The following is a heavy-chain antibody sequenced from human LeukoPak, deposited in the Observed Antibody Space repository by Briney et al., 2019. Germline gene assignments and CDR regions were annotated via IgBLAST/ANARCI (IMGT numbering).Heavy chain of an antibody. CDR1: GGTFSSYA. J-gene: IGHJ4*02. CDR3: ARGDLGYYDSSGYYGH. Sequence: SVKVSCKASGGTFSSYAISWVRQAPGQGLEWMGGIIPIFGTANYAQKFQGRVTITTDESTSTAYMELSSLRSEDTAVYYCARGDLGYYDSSGYYGHWGQGTLLSVSS. V-gene: IGHV1-69*05. CDR2: IIPIFGTA. D-gene: IGHD3-22*01.